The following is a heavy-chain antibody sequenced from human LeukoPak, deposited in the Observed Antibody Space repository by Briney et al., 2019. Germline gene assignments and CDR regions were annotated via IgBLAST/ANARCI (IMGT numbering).Heavy chain of an antibody. Sequence: GGSLRLSCAASGFTYSSYAMHRVRQAPGKGLEGVAVISYDGSNKYYADSVKGRFTISRENSKNTLYLQMNSLRAEDTAVYYCARDYMVRGVSGMDVWGKGTTVTVSS. CDR3: ARDYMVRGVSGMDV. J-gene: IGHJ6*04. D-gene: IGHD3-10*01. CDR2: ISYDGSNK. CDR1: GFTYSSYA. V-gene: IGHV3-30*04.